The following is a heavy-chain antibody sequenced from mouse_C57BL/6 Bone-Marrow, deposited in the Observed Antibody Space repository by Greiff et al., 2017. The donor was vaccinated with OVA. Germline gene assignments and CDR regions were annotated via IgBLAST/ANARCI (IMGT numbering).Heavy chain of an antibody. CDR2: ISSGGDYI. V-gene: IGHV5-9-1*02. CDR1: GFTFSSYA. CDR3: TRGGLRRPWFAY. Sequence: EVKLVESGEGLVKPGGSLKLSCAASGFTFSSYAMSWVRQTPEKRLEWVAYISSGGDYIYYADTVKGRFTISRDNARNTLYLQMSSLKSEDTAMYYCTRGGLRRPWFAYWGQGTLVTVSA. D-gene: IGHD2-4*01. J-gene: IGHJ3*01.